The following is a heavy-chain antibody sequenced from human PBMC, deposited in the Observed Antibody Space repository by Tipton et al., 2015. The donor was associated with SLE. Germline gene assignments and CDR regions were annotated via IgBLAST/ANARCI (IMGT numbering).Heavy chain of an antibody. V-gene: IGHV4-34*01. Sequence: TLSLTCAVYGGSFSGYYWSWIRQPPGKGLEWIGEINHSGSTNYNPSLKSRVTISGDTSKNQFSLKLSSVTAADTAVYYCARGDPARVTFDIWGQGTMVAVSS. CDR2: INHSGST. J-gene: IGHJ3*02. CDR1: GGSFSGYY. CDR3: ARGDPARVTFDI. D-gene: IGHD6-6*01.